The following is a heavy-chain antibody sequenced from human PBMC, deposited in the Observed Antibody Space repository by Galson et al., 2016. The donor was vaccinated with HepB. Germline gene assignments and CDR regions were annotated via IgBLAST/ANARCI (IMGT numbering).Heavy chain of an antibody. CDR2: INGGNGNA. D-gene: IGHD6-19*01. CDR1: GYTFIRYA. Sequence: SVKVSCKASGYTFIRYAMHWVRQAPGQRLEWMGWINGGNGNAKYSPRYQGRVSIIRDTSASTGYMELSSLRSEDTAVYYCARGIAVAGTGGKLDYWRQGTLVTVSS. J-gene: IGHJ4*02. CDR3: ARGIAVAGTGGKLDY. V-gene: IGHV1-3*01.